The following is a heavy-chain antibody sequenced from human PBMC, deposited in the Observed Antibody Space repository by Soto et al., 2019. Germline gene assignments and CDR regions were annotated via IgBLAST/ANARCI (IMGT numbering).Heavy chain of an antibody. CDR1: GYTFTSYY. D-gene: IGHD3-22*01. J-gene: IGHJ5*02. Sequence: GASVKVSCKAPGYTFTSYYMHWVRQAPGQGLEWMGIINPSGGSTSYAQKFQGRVTMTRDTSTSTVYMELSSLRSEDTAVYYCARGLPPYYYDSSGYYGNWFDPWGQGTLVTVSS. CDR2: INPSGGST. CDR3: ARGLPPYYYDSSGYYGNWFDP. V-gene: IGHV1-46*01.